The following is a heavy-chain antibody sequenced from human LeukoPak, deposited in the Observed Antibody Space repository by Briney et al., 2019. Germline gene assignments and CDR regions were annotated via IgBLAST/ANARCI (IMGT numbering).Heavy chain of an antibody. V-gene: IGHV3-23*01. CDR2: ISGSGGST. CDR1: GFTFSSYA. CDR3: AKGAVVVVAATFGLDY. J-gene: IGHJ4*02. Sequence: GGSLRLSCAASGFTFSSYAMSWIRQAPGKGLEWVSAISGSGGSTYYADSVKGRFTISRDNSKNTLYLQMNSLRAEDTAVYYCAKGAVVVVAATFGLDYWGQGTLVTVSS. D-gene: IGHD2-15*01.